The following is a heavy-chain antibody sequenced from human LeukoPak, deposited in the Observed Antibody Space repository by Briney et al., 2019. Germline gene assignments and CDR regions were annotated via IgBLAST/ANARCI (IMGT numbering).Heavy chain of an antibody. J-gene: IGHJ3*02. CDR1: GFTFSSYG. Sequence: GGSLRLSCAASGFTFSSYGMHWVRQAPGKGLEWVAFIRYDGSNKYYADSVKGRFTISRDNSKNTLYLQMNSLRAEDTAVYYCAKDPSPNFDWLLYFDAFDIWGQGTMVTVSS. D-gene: IGHD3-9*01. CDR2: IRYDGSNK. CDR3: AKDPSPNFDWLLYFDAFDI. V-gene: IGHV3-30*02.